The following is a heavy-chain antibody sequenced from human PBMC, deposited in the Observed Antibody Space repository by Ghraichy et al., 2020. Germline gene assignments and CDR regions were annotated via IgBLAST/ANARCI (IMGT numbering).Heavy chain of an antibody. CDR1: GYTLTELS. J-gene: IGHJ4*02. CDR3: ATLTRGGYDSSGLLDY. D-gene: IGHD3-22*01. CDR2: FDPEDGET. Sequence: ASVKVSCKVSGYTLTELSMHWVRQAPGKGLEWMGGFDPEDGETIYAQKFQGRVTMTEDTSTDTAYMELSSLRSEDTAVYYCATLTRGGYDSSGLLDYWGQGTLVTVSS. V-gene: IGHV1-24*01.